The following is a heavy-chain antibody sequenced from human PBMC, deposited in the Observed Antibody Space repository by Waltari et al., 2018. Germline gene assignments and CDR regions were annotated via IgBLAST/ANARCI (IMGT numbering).Heavy chain of an antibody. Sequence: QVQLVQSGAEVKKPGSSVKVSCKASGGTFSSYAISWVRQAPGQGLEWMGGIIPIFVTANYAQKFQGRVTITADESTSTAYMELSSLRSEDTAVYYCARDREDSSGYYSPIFQHWGQGTLVTVSS. CDR1: GGTFSSYA. V-gene: IGHV1-69*01. D-gene: IGHD3-22*01. CDR2: IIPIFVTA. CDR3: ARDREDSSGYYSPIFQH. J-gene: IGHJ1*01.